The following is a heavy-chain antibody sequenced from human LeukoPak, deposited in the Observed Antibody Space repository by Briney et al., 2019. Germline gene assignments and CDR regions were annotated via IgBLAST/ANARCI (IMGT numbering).Heavy chain of an antibody. CDR2: IIPIFGTA. J-gene: IGHJ5*02. CDR1: GYTFTGYY. CDR3: ARDCSGGSCYPPTSRWFDP. V-gene: IGHV1-69*13. D-gene: IGHD2-15*01. Sequence: GASVKVSSKASGYTFTGYYMHWVRQAPGQGLEWMGGIIPIFGTANYAQKFQGRVTITADESTSTAYMELSSLRSEDTAVYYCARDCSGGSCYPPTSRWFDPWGQGTLVTVSS.